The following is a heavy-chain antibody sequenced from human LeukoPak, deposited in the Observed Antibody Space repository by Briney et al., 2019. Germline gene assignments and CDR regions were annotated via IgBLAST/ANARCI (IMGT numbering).Heavy chain of an antibody. D-gene: IGHD2-2*01. CDR3: GGGDCSSTSCYDAFDI. V-gene: IGHV3-66*01. J-gene: IGHJ3*02. CDR2: IYSGGST. CDR1: GFIVSSNY. Sequence: GGSLRLSCAASGFIVSSNYMSWVRQAPGKGLEWVSVIYSGGSTYYADSVKGRFTITRDNSKNTLYLQMNSLRAEDTAVYYSGGGDCSSTSCYDAFDIWGQGTMVTVSS.